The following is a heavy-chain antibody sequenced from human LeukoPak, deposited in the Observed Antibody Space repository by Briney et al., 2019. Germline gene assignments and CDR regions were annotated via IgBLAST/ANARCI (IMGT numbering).Heavy chain of an antibody. CDR2: INHSGST. Sequence: SETLSLTCAVYGGSFSGYYWSRIRQPPGKGLEWIGEINHSGSTNYNPSLKSRVTISVDTSKNQFSLKLSSVTAADTAVYYCASRGYSGYEVIDYWGQGTLVTVSS. CDR1: GGSFSGYY. J-gene: IGHJ4*02. V-gene: IGHV4-34*01. D-gene: IGHD5-12*01. CDR3: ASRGYSGYEVIDY.